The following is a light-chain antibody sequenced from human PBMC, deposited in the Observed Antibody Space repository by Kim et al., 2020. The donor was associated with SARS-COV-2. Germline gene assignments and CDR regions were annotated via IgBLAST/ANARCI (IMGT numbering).Light chain of an antibody. V-gene: IGLV4-69*02. CDR3: QTWGTGIQGV. CDR2: VNSDGSH. J-gene: IGLJ3*02. CDR1: SEHSTYA. Sequence: QPVLTQSPSASASLGASVKLTCTLNSEHSTYAIAWHQQQPEKGPRYLMKVNSDGSHSKGDGIPDRFSGSSSGAERYLTISSLQSEDEADYYCQTWGTGIQGVFGGGTQRTVL.